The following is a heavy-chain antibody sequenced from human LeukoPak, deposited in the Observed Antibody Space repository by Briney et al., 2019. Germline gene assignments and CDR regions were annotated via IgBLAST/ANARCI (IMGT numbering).Heavy chain of an antibody. J-gene: IGHJ4*02. CDR2: FDPEDGET. CDR1: GYTLTELS. D-gene: IGHD2-2*01. V-gene: IGHV1-24*01. CDR3: ATYCSSTSCYIWGYYFDY. Sequence: GASVKVSCKVSGYTLTELSMHWVRQAPGKGLEWMGGFDPEDGETIYAQKFQGRVTMTEDTSTDTAYMELSSLRSEDTAVYYCATYCSSTSCYIWGYYFDYWGQGTLVTVSS.